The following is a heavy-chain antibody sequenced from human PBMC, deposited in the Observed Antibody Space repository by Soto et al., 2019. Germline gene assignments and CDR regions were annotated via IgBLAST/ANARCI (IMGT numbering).Heavy chain of an antibody. CDR2: IKSKTDGGTT. CDR3: TSDEGFWSAPPGAHWFDP. J-gene: IGHJ5*02. D-gene: IGHD3-3*01. CDR1: GFPFSNAW. V-gene: IGHV3-15*01. Sequence: AGGSLSLSCAASGFPFSNAWMSWVRQAPGKGLEWVGRIKSKTDGGTTDYAAPVKGRFTISRDDSKNTLYPQMNSLKTEDTAVYYCTSDEGFWSAPPGAHWFDPWGQGTLVTVSS.